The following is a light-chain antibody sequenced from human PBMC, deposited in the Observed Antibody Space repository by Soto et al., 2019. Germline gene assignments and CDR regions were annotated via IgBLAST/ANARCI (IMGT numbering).Light chain of an antibody. Sequence: QSALTQPASVSGSPGQSITISCTGTSSDVGGYNYVSWYQQHPGKAPKLMMYEVSNRPSGVSNRFSGSRSGNTASLTISGLQAEDEAEYYCTSYTTNSAFVFGTGTKVTVL. CDR2: EVS. CDR1: SSDVGGYNY. V-gene: IGLV2-14*01. J-gene: IGLJ1*01. CDR3: TSYTTNSAFV.